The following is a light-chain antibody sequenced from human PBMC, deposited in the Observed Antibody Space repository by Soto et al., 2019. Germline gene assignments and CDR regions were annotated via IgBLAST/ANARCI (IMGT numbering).Light chain of an antibody. V-gene: IGKV3-20*01. CDR3: QQYVSSPGT. Sequence: VVLTQSPGTLSLSPGERATLSCGASQSVNSNYLAWYQQKPGQAPKLLIYGASNRATGIPDRFSGSGSGTDFTLTISRLEPEDFAVYYCQQYVSSPGTFGQGTKVDIK. J-gene: IGKJ1*01. CDR2: GAS. CDR1: QSVNSNY.